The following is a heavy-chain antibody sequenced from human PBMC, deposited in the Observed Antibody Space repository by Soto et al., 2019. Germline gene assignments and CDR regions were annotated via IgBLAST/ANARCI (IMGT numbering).Heavy chain of an antibody. J-gene: IGHJ4*02. CDR2: IIPIFDTL. CDR3: TRGPFGDYYFDL. D-gene: IGHD4-17*01. Sequence: QVQLVQSGAEVKKPGSSVKVSCKTSGGTFSNYAINWVRQAHGHGLEWMGNIIPIFDTLNYAQKFQERVTITADESTMTASMELSSLRSEYTAVYYCTRGPFGDYYFDLLGQGTRVTVSS. CDR1: GGTFSNYA. V-gene: IGHV1-69*18.